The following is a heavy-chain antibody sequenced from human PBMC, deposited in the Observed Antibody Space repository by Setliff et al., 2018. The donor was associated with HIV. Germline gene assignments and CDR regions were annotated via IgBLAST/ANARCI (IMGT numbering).Heavy chain of an antibody. J-gene: IGHJ3*01. D-gene: IGHD7-27*01. CDR2: ISYDGSNK. CDR1: GFTFSSYG. Sequence: GGSLRLSCAASGFTFSSYGMHWVRQAPGKGLEWVSLISYDGSNKYYADPVKGRFSISRDNPKNTVYLLMNSLRAEDTALYYCAKIPRTGDSAYDVWGQGTMVTVSS. CDR3: AKIPRTGDSAYDV. V-gene: IGHV3-30*18.